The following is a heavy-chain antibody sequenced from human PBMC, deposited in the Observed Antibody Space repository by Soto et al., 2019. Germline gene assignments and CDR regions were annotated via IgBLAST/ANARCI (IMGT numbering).Heavy chain of an antibody. CDR1: GFTFSSYA. V-gene: IGHV3-23*01. D-gene: IGHD2-15*01. CDR2: ISGSGDYT. Sequence: EVQLLESGGGLVQPGESLRLSCAASGFTFSSYAMTWVRQAPGKGLEWVSSISGSGDYTYFADSVKGRFTISRDNSKDTLYLQMRSLRVEDTAIYYCGKDSRSHPQGWFDPWGQGTLVTVSS. J-gene: IGHJ5*02. CDR3: GKDSRSHPQGWFDP.